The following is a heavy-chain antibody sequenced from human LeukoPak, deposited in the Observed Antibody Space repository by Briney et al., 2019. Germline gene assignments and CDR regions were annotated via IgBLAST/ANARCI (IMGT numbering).Heavy chain of an antibody. CDR1: GFTFSSYS. CDR3: ARATTGAFDY. J-gene: IGHJ4*02. CDR2: ISSSSSYI. Sequence: GGSLRLSCAASGFTFSSYSMNWVPQAPGKGLESVSSISSSSSYIYYADSVKGRFTISRDNAKISLYLQMNSLRAEDTAVYYCARATTGAFDYWGQGTLVTVSS. V-gene: IGHV3-21*01. D-gene: IGHD4-11*01.